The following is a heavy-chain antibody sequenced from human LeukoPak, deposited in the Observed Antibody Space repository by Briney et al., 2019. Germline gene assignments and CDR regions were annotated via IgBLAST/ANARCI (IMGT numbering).Heavy chain of an antibody. J-gene: IGHJ6*02. CDR2: IIPIFGTA. CDR1: GGAFSSYA. CDR3: ASESIDCGGDCSQDLHHYYGMDV. D-gene: IGHD2-21*02. Sequence: ASVKVSCKASGGAFSSYAIGWVRQAPGQGLEWMGGIIPIFGTANYAQKFQGRVTITADESTSTAYMELSSLRSEDTAVYYCASESIDCGGDCSQDLHHYYGMDVWGQGTTVTVSS. V-gene: IGHV1-69*01.